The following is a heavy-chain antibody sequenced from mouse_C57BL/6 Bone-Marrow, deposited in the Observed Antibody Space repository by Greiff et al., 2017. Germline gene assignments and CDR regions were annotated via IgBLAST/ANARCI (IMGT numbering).Heavy chain of an antibody. V-gene: IGHV5-17*01. CDR2: ISSGSSTI. D-gene: IGHD1-1*01. Sequence: EVKLVESGGGLVKPGGSLKLSCAASGFTFSDYGMHWVRQAPEKGLEWVAYISSGSSTIYYADTVKGRFTISRDNAKNTLFLQMTSLRSEDTAMYYFASPPYYYGSSYGYYAMDYWGQGTSVTVSS. CDR1: GFTFSDYG. J-gene: IGHJ4*01. CDR3: ASPPYYYGSSYGYYAMDY.